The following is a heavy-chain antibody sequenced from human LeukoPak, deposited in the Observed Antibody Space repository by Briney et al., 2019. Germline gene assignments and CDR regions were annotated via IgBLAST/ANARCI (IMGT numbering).Heavy chain of an antibody. CDR1: GFTFSSYA. CDR3: AKGGYYDYYYYYMDV. Sequence: GGSLRLSCAASGFTFSSYAMTWVRQAPGKGLEWVSGISGSDGSTYYADSVKGRFTISRDNSKNTLYLQMNSLRAEDTAVYYCAKGGYYDYYYYYMDVWGKGTTVTVSS. CDR2: ISGSDGST. J-gene: IGHJ6*03. D-gene: IGHD2/OR15-2a*01. V-gene: IGHV3-23*01.